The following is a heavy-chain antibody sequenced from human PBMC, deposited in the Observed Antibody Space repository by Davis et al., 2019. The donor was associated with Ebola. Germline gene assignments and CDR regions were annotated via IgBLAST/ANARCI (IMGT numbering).Heavy chain of an antibody. Sequence: SETLSLTCAVYGGSFSGYYWSWIRQPPGKGLEWIGEINHSGSTNYNPSLKSRVTISVDTSKDQFSLRLHSVTAADTAVYYCARGNDDYLSLDYWGQGTLVTVSS. CDR1: GGSFSGYY. V-gene: IGHV4-34*01. CDR3: ARGNDDYLSLDY. CDR2: INHSGST. J-gene: IGHJ4*02. D-gene: IGHD4-17*01.